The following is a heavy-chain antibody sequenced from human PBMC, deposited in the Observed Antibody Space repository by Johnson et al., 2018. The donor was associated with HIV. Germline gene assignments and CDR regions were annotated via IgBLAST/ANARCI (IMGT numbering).Heavy chain of an antibody. D-gene: IGHD6-13*01. CDR2: IYSGGST. J-gene: IGHJ3*02. Sequence: QLVESGGGLIQPGGSLRLSCAASGFTVSSNYMSWVRQAPGKGLEWVSVIYSGGSTYYADSVKGRFTISRDNSKNTLYLQMNSLRAEDTAVYYCARGLLAGNDAFDIWGQGTMVTVSS. CDR1: GFTVSSNY. V-gene: IGHV3-53*01. CDR3: ARGLLAGNDAFDI.